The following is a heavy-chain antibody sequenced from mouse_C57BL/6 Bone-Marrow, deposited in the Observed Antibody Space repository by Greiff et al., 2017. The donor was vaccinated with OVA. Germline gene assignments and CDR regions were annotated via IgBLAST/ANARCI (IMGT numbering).Heavy chain of an antibody. V-gene: IGHV1-5*01. J-gene: IGHJ3*01. D-gene: IGHD1-1*01. CDR3: TRGDLYYYGSRFAY. CDR2: IYPGNSDT. Sequence: VQLKQSGTVLARPGASVKMSCKTSGYTFTSYWMHWVKQRPGQGLEWIGAIYPGNSDTSYNQKFKGKAKLTAVTSASTAYMELSSLTNEDSAVYYCTRGDLYYYGSRFAYWGQGTLVTVSA. CDR1: GYTFTSYW.